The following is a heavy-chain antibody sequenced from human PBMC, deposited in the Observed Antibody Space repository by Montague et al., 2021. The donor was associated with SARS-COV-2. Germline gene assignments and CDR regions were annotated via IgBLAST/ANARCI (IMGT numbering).Heavy chain of an antibody. D-gene: IGHD5-12*01. J-gene: IGHJ3*02. CDR3: ARRGRKLLPVATTIGGFDI. V-gene: IGHV4-39*02. CDR2: IYDSGST. CDR1: GGSISSSNYY. Sequence: SETLSLTCTVSGGSISSSNYYWDWIRQPPGKGLEWIGSIYDSGSTYYNPSLQSRVTISVDTSKNHFSLKLISVTAAATAVYYCARRGRKLLPVATTIGGFDIWGQGTMVTVSS.